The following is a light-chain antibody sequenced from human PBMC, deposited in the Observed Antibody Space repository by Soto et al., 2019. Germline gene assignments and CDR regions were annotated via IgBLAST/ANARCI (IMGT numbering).Light chain of an antibody. CDR2: AAS. J-gene: IGKJ1*01. V-gene: IGKV3-20*01. CDR1: QSVSAY. Sequence: IVLTQSPAPLSLSPGERATLSCRASQSVSAYLAWYQQKPGQAPRLLIYAASNRATDIPARFSGSGSATDFTLTISRLEPEDFAVDYCQQYGSSGTFGQGTKVDIK. CDR3: QQYGSSGT.